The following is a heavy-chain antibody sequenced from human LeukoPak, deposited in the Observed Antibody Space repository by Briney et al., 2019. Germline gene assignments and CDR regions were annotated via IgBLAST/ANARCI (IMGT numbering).Heavy chain of an antibody. Sequence: GGSLRLSCAASGFTFSSYGMHWVRKAPGKGLEWAAVISYDGSNKYYADSVKGRFTISRDNSKNTLYLQMNSLRAEDTAVYYCAKWAAAGTRYYYYGMDVWGQGTTVTVSS. CDR1: GFTFSSYG. D-gene: IGHD6-13*01. CDR3: AKWAAAGTRYYYYGMDV. V-gene: IGHV3-30*18. CDR2: ISYDGSNK. J-gene: IGHJ6*02.